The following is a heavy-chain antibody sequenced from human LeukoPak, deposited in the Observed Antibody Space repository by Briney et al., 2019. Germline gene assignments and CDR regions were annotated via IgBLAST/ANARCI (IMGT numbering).Heavy chain of an antibody. V-gene: IGHV4-61*02. CDR3: ARENNWNGATFDY. Sequence: SQTLSLTCTVSGGSISSGSYYWSWIRQPAWKGLEWIGRIYTSGSTNYNPSLKSRVTISVDTSKNQFSLKLSSVTAADTAVYYCARENNWNGATFDYWGQGTLVTVSS. CDR2: IYTSGST. D-gene: IGHD1-20*01. J-gene: IGHJ4*02. CDR1: GGSISSGSYY.